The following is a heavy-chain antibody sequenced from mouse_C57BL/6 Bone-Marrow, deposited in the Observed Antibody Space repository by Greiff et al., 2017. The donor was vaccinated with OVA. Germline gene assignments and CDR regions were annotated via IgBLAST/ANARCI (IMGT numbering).Heavy chain of an antibody. V-gene: IGHV5-12*01. CDR1: GFTFSDYY. CDR3: ARSLGSSYDYYAMDY. D-gene: IGHD1-1*01. CDR2: ISNGGGST. J-gene: IGHJ4*01. Sequence: EVHLVESGGGLVQPGGSLKLSCAASGFTFSDYYMYWVRQTPEKRLEWVAYISNGGGSTYYPDTVKGRFTISRDNAKNTLYLQMSRLKSEDTAMYYCARSLGSSYDYYAMDYWGQGTSVTVSS.